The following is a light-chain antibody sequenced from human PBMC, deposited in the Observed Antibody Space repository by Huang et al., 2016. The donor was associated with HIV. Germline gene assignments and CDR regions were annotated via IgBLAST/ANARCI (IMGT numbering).Light chain of an antibody. V-gene: IGKV3D-15*01. CDR3: QQYNNWPPWT. J-gene: IGKJ1*01. CDR2: GAS. CDR1: QGVANN. Sequence: EIVMTQSPGTLSVSPGERATLSCRASQGVANNVAWYQQNTGQTPRLLIHGASTRATGIPARFSGSASGTEFTLTISSLQTEDFAIYYCQQYNNWPPWTFGQGT.